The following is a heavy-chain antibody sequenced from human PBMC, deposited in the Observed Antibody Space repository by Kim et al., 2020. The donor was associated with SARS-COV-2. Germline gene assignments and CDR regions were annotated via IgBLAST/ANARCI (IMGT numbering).Heavy chain of an antibody. D-gene: IGHD1-1*01. CDR3: ASYSTGYTRYYYGMDV. CDR2: MNPNSGNT. V-gene: IGHV1-8*01. Sequence: ASVKVSCKASGYTFTSYDINWVRQATGQGLEWMGWMNPNSGNTGYAQKFQGRVTMTRNTSISTAYMELSSLRSEDTAVYYCASYSTGYTRYYYGMDVWGQGTTVTVS. CDR1: GYTFTSYD. J-gene: IGHJ6*02.